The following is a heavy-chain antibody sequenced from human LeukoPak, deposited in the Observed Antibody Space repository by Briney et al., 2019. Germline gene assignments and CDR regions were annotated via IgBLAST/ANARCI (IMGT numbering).Heavy chain of an antibody. D-gene: IGHD4-17*01. CDR3: ARGNWDGEYDTYYHYGMDV. J-gene: IGHJ6*04. Sequence: RGSLRLSCAASGFTFRNYGMHWVRQAPGKGLEWVALIWYDGSNMYYADSEKGRFTISRDNSENTLYLQMNRLRAEDTGVYYCARGNWDGEYDTYYHYGMDVWGKGTTVTVSS. V-gene: IGHV3-33*01. CDR2: IWYDGSNM. CDR1: GFTFRNYG.